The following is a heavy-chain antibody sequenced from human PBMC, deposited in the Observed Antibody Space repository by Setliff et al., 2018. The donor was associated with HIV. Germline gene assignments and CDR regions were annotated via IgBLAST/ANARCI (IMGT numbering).Heavy chain of an antibody. D-gene: IGHD6-25*01. Sequence: GESLKISCAASGFTFSTYAMHWVRQAPGKGLEWVAVIRYDGSNKYYADSVKGRFTISTDNSKNTLYLQMSSLRVEDTAVYYCAKGSDYYYGMDVWGQGTTVTVSS. V-gene: IGHV3-30*02. J-gene: IGHJ6*02. CDR2: IRYDGSNK. CDR1: GFTFSTYA. CDR3: AKGSDYYYGMDV.